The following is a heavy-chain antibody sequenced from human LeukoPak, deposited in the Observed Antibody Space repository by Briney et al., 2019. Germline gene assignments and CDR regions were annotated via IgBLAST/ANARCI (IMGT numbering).Heavy chain of an antibody. CDR1: GGSISSYY. V-gene: IGHV4-59*01. CDR3: ARDTMVRAYYSYYYMDV. D-gene: IGHD3-10*01. J-gene: IGHJ6*03. CDR2: IDYSWST. Sequence: SETLSLTCTVSGGSISSYYWSWIGQPAGKGLEWIGYIDYSWSTNYNPSLKSRVTISVDTTKNQFSLKLSSVTAADTAVYYCARDTMVRAYYSYYYMDVWGKGTTVTVSS.